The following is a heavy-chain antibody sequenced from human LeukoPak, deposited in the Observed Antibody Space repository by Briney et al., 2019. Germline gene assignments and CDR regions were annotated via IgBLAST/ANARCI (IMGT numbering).Heavy chain of an antibody. CDR3: ARANPRVRGVIIKGNWFDP. J-gene: IGHJ5*02. Sequence: ASVKVSCKASGGTFSSYAISWVRQAPGQGLEWMGGIIPIFGTANYAQKFQGRVTITADKSTSTAYMELSSLRSEDTAVYYCARANPRVRGVIIKGNWFDPWGQGTLVTVSS. CDR1: GGTFSSYA. V-gene: IGHV1-69*06. CDR2: IIPIFGTA. D-gene: IGHD3-10*01.